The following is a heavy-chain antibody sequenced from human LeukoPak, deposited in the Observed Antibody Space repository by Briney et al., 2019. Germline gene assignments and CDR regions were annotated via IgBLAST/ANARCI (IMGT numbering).Heavy chain of an antibody. CDR1: GFTFSSYA. CDR3: AKDLVRLGELSPHPFDY. CDR2: ISGSGGST. Sequence: GGPLRLSCAASGFTFSSYAMSWVRQAPGKGLEWVSAISGSGGSTYYADSMKGRFTISRDNSKNTLYLQMNSLRAEDTAVYYCAKDLVRLGELSPHPFDYWGQGTLVTVSS. V-gene: IGHV3-23*01. D-gene: IGHD3-16*02. J-gene: IGHJ4*02.